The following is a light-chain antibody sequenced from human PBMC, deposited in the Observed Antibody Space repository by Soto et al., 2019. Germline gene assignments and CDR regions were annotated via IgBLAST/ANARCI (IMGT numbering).Light chain of an antibody. V-gene: IGKV3-20*01. J-gene: IGKJ3*01. CDR3: QLYCSSPRFT. CDR2: GAS. CDR1: QSVSSSY. Sequence: EIVLTQSPGTLSLSPGERATLSCRASQSVSSSYLAWYQQKPGQAPRLLIYGASSRATGIPDRFSGSGSGTDFTLTISILEPEDFPVYYCQLYCSSPRFTFGPGTKVDIK.